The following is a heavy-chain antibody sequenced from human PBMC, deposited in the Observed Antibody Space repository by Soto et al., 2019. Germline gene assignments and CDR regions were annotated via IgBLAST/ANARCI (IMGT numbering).Heavy chain of an antibody. CDR3: RSSSRYSTDV. CDR2: IYSTGNT. CDR1: GGSITSSSY. D-gene: IGHD6-13*01. J-gene: IGHJ6*02. Sequence: QLHLPESGPGLVKPSETLSLSCTVSGGSITSSSYWGWIRQPPGKGLEWIGSIYSTGNTYYNPSLKGRVTISSDTTKHQFSLNLISVTAADTAVYYCRSSSRYSTDVWGQGTTVTVSS. V-gene: IGHV4-39*01.